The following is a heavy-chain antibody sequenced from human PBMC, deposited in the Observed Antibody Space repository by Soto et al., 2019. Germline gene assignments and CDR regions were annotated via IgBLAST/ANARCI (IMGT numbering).Heavy chain of an antibody. Sequence: PGGSLRLSCAASGFTFSSYSMNWVRQAPGKGLEWVSSISSSSYIYYADSVKGRFTISRDNAKNSLYLQMNSLRAEDTAVYYCARVPLDGGNSGGYYYYGRDVWGPGPTVTLPS. CDR1: GFTFSSYS. D-gene: IGHD2-21*02. CDR2: ISSSSYI. J-gene: IGHJ6*02. CDR3: ARVPLDGGNSGGYYYYGRDV. V-gene: IGHV3-21*01.